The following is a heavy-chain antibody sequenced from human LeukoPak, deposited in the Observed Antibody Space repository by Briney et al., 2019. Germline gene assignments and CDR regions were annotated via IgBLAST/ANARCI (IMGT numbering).Heavy chain of an antibody. CDR3: ARGGALGY. Sequence: GGSLRLSCAASGFTFSSHWMSWVRQAPGKGLEWVANIKEDGSEKYYADSVKGRFTISRDNAKNSLYLQMNSLRAEDTAVYYCARGGALGYWGQGTLVTVSS. CDR1: GFTFSSHW. J-gene: IGHJ4*02. CDR2: IKEDGSEK. D-gene: IGHD3-10*01. V-gene: IGHV3-7*01.